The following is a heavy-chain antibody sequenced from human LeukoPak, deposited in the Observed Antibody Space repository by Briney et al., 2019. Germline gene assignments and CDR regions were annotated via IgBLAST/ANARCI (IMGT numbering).Heavy chain of an antibody. Sequence: ASVKVSCKASGYTFTSYGISWVRQAPGQGLEWMGWISAYNGNTGYAQKFQGRVTMTRNTSISTAYMELSSLRSEDTAVYYCARGLRYCSGGRCYFSPPYYYYMDVWGKGTTVTISS. J-gene: IGHJ6*03. V-gene: IGHV1-8*02. CDR1: GYTFTSYG. D-gene: IGHD2-15*01. CDR2: ISAYNGNT. CDR3: ARGLRYCSGGRCYFSPPYYYYMDV.